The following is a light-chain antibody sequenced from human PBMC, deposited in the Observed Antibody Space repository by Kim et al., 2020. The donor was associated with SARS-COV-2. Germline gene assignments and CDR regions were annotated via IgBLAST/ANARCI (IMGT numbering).Light chain of an antibody. Sequence: SASVGDRVTITCRTSQDIDNYFNWYQHRPGEAPTLLVYGATTLHSGVPSRFSGTGSGTDFSLTLSSLQPEDSATYYGQQSYSSPWTFGQGTKLEI. J-gene: IGKJ2*02. V-gene: IGKV1-39*01. CDR3: QQSYSSPWT. CDR1: QDIDNY. CDR2: GAT.